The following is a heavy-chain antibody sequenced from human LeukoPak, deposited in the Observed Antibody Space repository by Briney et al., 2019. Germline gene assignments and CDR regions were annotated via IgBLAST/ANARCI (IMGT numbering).Heavy chain of an antibody. CDR2: VIPHSGGT. CDR1: GYTFTGYY. J-gene: IGHJ4*02. Sequence: ASVKVSCKASGYTFTGYYVHWVRQAPGQGLEWMGWVIPHSGGTNYAQKFQGRVTMTRDTSINTAYMELFRLRSDDTAIYYCALLGATELDYWGQGTLVSVSS. V-gene: IGHV1-2*02. D-gene: IGHD1-26*01. CDR3: ALLGATELDY.